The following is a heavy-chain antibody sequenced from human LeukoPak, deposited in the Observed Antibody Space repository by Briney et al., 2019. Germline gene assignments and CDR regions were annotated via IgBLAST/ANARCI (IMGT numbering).Heavy chain of an antibody. D-gene: IGHD4-17*01. CDR3: ARGIESYGDYGY. CDR1: GCSISGSY. CDR2: MYNSGST. J-gene: IGHJ4*02. V-gene: IGHV4-59*01. Sequence: SETLSLTCTASGCSISGSYWSWIRQPPGKGLEWIAYMYNSGSTNYNPSLKSRVTISIDTSKNQFSLKLSSLTAADTAIYYCARGIESYGDYGYWGQGILVTVSS.